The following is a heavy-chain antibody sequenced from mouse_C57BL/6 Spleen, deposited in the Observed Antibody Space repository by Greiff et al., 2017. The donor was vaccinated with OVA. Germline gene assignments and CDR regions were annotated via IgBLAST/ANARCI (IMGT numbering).Heavy chain of an antibody. CDR2: IWTGGGT. V-gene: IGHV2-9-1*01. CDR3: ARKGTTVVEGYFDV. J-gene: IGHJ1*03. D-gene: IGHD1-1*01. CDR1: GFSLTSYA. Sequence: VQLQQSGPGLVAPSQSLSITCTVSGFSLTSYAISWVRQPPGKGLEWLGVIWTGGGTNYNSALKSRLSISKDNSKSQVFLKMNSLQTDDTARYYCARKGTTVVEGYFDVWGTGTTVTVSS.